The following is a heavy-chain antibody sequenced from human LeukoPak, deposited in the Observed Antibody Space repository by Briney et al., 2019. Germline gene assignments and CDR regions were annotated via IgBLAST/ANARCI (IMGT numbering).Heavy chain of an antibody. CDR3: AGGESCQHFDY. CDR1: GLTFSSYA. J-gene: IGHJ4*02. Sequence: GGSLRLSCAASGLTFSSYAMSWVRQAPGKGLEWVSTISGSGGSTYYADSVKGRFTVSRDNSKNTVHLQMNSLRAEDTALYYCAGGESCQHFDYWGQGTLVTVSS. D-gene: IGHD2-21*01. V-gene: IGHV3-23*01. CDR2: ISGSGGST.